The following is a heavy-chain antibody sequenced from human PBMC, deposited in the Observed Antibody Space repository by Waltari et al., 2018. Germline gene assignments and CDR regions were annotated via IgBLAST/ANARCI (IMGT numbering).Heavy chain of an antibody. CDR1: GGSFSGYY. CDR3: AREFFGSSSPPFYYYGMDV. Sequence: QVQLQQWGAGLLKPSETLSLTCAVYGGSFSGYYWRWIRQPPGKGLEWIGEINHIGSTNDNPSLKSRVPISVDTSKNQFSLKLSSVTAADTAVYYCAREFFGSSSPPFYYYGMDVWGQGTTVTVSS. V-gene: IGHV4-34*01. J-gene: IGHJ6*02. CDR2: INHIGST. D-gene: IGHD6-13*01.